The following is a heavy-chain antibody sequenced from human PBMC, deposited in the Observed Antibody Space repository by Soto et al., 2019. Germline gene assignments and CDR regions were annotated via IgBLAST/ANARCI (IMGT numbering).Heavy chain of an antibody. J-gene: IGHJ4*02. CDR3: ARTGYSSGFDYFDY. Sequence: QVQLQESGPGLVKPSETLSLTCTVSGGSITSYYWSWVRQPPGKGLEWIGYIYYSGNTNYNPSLNSRVTIPVDTSKNQFSLKLSSVTAADTAVYYCARTGYSSGFDYFDYWGQGTLVTVSS. CDR2: IYYSGNT. D-gene: IGHD6-19*01. V-gene: IGHV4-59*01. CDR1: GGSITSYY.